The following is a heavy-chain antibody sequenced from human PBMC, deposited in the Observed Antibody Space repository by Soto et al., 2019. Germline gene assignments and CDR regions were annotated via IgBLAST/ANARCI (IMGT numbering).Heavy chain of an antibody. CDR1: GGSISSGDYY. CDR3: ARAQTPYSSGWYYFDY. CDR2: IYYSGST. D-gene: IGHD6-19*01. V-gene: IGHV4-61*08. J-gene: IGHJ4*02. Sequence: SETLSLTCTVSGGSISSGDYYWSWIRQPPGKGLEWIGYIYYSGSTNYNPSLKSRVTISVDTSKNQFSLKLSSVTAADTAVYYCARAQTPYSSGWYYFDYWGQGTLVTVSS.